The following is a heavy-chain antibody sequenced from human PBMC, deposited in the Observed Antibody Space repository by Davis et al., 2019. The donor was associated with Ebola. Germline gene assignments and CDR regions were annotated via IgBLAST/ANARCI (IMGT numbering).Heavy chain of an antibody. D-gene: IGHD6-19*01. J-gene: IGHJ6*02. CDR3: ARISGWYGGYGMDV. CDR1: GGSFSGYY. Sequence: MPSETLSLTCAVYGGSFSGYYWSWIRQPPGKGLEWIGEINHSGSTNYNLSLKSRVTISVDTSKNQFSLKLSSVTAADTAVYYCARISGWYGGYGMDVWGQGTTVTVTS. CDR2: INHSGST. V-gene: IGHV4-34*01.